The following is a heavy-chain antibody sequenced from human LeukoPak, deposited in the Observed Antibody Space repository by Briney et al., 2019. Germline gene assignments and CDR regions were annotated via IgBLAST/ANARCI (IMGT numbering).Heavy chain of an antibody. CDR1: GGSSSSNY. D-gene: IGHD3-22*01. V-gene: IGHV4-59*01. CDR3: ARVGYYFDSSGYNRYYFDY. Sequence: SETLSLTCTGSGGSSSSNYWSWIRQPPGKGLEWIGYIHYTGGTNYNPSLKSRVTISIDTSKNQFSLKLSSVTAADTAVYYCARVGYYFDSSGYNRYYFDYWGQGTLVTVSS. CDR2: IHYTGGT. J-gene: IGHJ4*02.